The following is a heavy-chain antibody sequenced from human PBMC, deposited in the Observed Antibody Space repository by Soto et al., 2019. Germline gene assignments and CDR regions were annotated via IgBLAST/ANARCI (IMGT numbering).Heavy chain of an antibody. J-gene: IGHJ4*02. D-gene: IGHD3-22*01. Sequence: SETPSLTCTVSGGSISSGDYYWSWIRQPPGKGLEWIGYIYYSGSTYYNPSLKSRVTISVDTSKNQFSLKLSSVTAADTAVYYCAKSDSSGYSYISSPYFDYWGQGTLVTVSS. CDR1: GGSISSGDYY. CDR3: AKSDSSGYSYISSPYFDY. CDR2: IYYSGST. V-gene: IGHV4-30-4*01.